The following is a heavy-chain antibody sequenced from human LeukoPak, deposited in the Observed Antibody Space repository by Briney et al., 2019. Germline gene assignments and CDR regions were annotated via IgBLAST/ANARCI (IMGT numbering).Heavy chain of an antibody. Sequence: PGGSLRLSCAASGFTVSSNYMSWVRQAPGKGLEWVSVIYSGGSTYYADSVKGRFTISRDNSKNTLYLQMNSLRAEDTAVYYCARPELPGWSVFFDFWGQGTLVSVSS. V-gene: IGHV3-53*01. CDR3: ARPELPGWSVFFDF. CDR2: IYSGGST. CDR1: GFTVSSNY. J-gene: IGHJ4*02. D-gene: IGHD2-15*01.